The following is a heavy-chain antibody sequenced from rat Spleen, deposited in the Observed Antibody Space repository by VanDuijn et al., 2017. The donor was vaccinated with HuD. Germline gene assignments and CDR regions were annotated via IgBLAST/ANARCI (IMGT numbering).Heavy chain of an antibody. J-gene: IGHJ2*01. D-gene: IGHD1-2*01. CDR3: ARHYSGRFDY. Sequence: EVQLVESGGGLVQPGRSLKLSCAASGFTFSNYGMAWVRQAPTKGLEWVATISFDGSRTYYRDSVKGRFTISRDNAKSTLYLQMDSLRSEDTATYYCARHYSGRFDYWGQGVMVTVSS. V-gene: IGHV5-29*01. CDR1: GFTFSNYG. CDR2: ISFDGSRT.